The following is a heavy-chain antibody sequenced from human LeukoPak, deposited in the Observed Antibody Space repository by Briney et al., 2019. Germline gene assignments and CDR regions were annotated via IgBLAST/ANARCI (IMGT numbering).Heavy chain of an antibody. J-gene: IGHJ3*01. V-gene: IGHV3-48*01. D-gene: IGHD3-10*01. CDR1: GFTFSSYS. CDR2: ISFSSATI. CDR3: ARDTHYYGSGSPAFDL. Sequence: GGSLRLSCEASGFTFSSYSMNWVRQAPGKGLEWVSYISFSSATIHYADSVKGRFTISRDNAKNSLYLQLSSLRAEDTALYYCARDTHYYGSGSPAFDLWGRGTMVTVSS.